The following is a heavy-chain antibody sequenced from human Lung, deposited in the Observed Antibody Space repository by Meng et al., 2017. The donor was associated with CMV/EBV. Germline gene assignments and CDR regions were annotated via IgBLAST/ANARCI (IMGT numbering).Heavy chain of an antibody. J-gene: IGHJ3*02. Sequence: RISCAASGFTFSSYAMHWVRQAPGKGLEWVAVISYDGSNKYYADSVKGRFTISRDNSKNTLYLQMNSLRAEDTAVYYCARGEHRIAVAGSAFDIWGQGTXVTVSS. V-gene: IGHV3-30-3*01. CDR2: ISYDGSNK. D-gene: IGHD6-19*01. CDR3: ARGEHRIAVAGSAFDI. CDR1: GFTFSSYA.